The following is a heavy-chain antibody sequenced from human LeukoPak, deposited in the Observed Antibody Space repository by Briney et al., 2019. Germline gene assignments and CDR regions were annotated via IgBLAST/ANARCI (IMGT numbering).Heavy chain of an antibody. J-gene: IGHJ4*02. CDR2: IYYSGST. CDR1: GDSISSYD. CDR3: ARRASTGYYSD. Sequence: PSETLSLTCTVSGDSISSYDWSWIRQPPGKGLEWIGYIYYSGSTNYNPSLKSRVTISVDTSKNQLSLKLSSVTAADTAVYYCARRASTGYYSDWGQGTLVTVSS. D-gene: IGHD3-22*01. V-gene: IGHV4-59*08.